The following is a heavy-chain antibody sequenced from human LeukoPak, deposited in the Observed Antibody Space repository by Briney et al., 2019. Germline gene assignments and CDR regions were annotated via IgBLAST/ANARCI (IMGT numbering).Heavy chain of an antibody. CDR3: ARDAGWGWFDP. CDR1: GYTFTRYG. Sequence: ASVKVSCKASGYTFTRYGLCWVRQAPGQGLEWMGCINPYNGDIKYTQKVQGRVTMTTDTSASTAYMELRSLRSEDMAVYYCARDAGWGWFDPWGQGTLVTVSS. D-gene: IGHD3-16*01. J-gene: IGHJ5*02. V-gene: IGHV1-18*03. CDR2: INPYNGDI.